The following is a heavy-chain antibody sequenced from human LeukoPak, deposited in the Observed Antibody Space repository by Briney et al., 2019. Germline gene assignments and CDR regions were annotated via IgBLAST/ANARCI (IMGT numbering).Heavy chain of an antibody. J-gene: IGHJ4*02. CDR1: GLAFSAYK. D-gene: IGHD2-15*01. Sequence: GGSLRLSCAASGLAFSAYKMHWVRQAPRKGLVWVSRISTDGYTTDYADFVQGRFPASRDNTKNTWSLEMNSLRAEDTAVYYCVVGGSPGYWGQGTLVTVSS. CDR2: ISTDGYTT. V-gene: IGHV3-74*01. CDR3: VVGGSPGY.